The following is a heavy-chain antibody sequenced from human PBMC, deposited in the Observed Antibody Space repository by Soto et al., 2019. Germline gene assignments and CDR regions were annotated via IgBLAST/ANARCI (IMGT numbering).Heavy chain of an antibody. D-gene: IGHD1-26*01. CDR2: IDSDGGGT. CDR3: AKDVGATVDLGDI. V-gene: IGHV3-74*01. Sequence: GGSLRLSCAASGFTFSSYWMHWVRQAPGKGLVWVSRIDSDGGGTAYADSVRGRFSISRDNSKNTLYLQMNSLRAEDTAVYYCAKDVGATVDLGDIWGQGTMVTVSS. J-gene: IGHJ3*02. CDR1: GFTFSSYW.